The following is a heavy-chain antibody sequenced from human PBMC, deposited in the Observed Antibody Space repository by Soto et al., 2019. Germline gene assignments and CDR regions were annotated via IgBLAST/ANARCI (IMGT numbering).Heavy chain of an antibody. CDR1: GGSISSGDYY. Sequence: SETLSLTCTVSGGSISSGDYYWSWIRQPPGKGLEWIGYIYYSGSTYYNPSLKSRVTISVDTSKNQFSLKLSSVTAADTAVYYCARVPFYDSSGRSYYFDYWGQGTLVTVSS. D-gene: IGHD3-22*01. CDR2: IYYSGST. J-gene: IGHJ4*02. V-gene: IGHV4-30-4*01. CDR3: ARVPFYDSSGRSYYFDY.